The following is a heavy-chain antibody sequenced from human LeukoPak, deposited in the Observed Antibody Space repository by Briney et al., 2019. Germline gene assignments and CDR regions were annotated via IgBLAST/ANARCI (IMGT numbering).Heavy chain of an antibody. D-gene: IGHD3-3*01. Sequence: PGGSLRLSCAASGFTFNNYAMSWVRQAPGKGLEWVSGILGSGDSTYHADSVKGRFTISRDNSKNTLYLQMTSLRVEDTAVYYCASPDYDFWSGFYYWGRGSLVTVPS. CDR2: ILGSGDST. CDR1: GFTFNNYA. CDR3: ASPDYDFWSGFYY. V-gene: IGHV3-23*01. J-gene: IGHJ4*02.